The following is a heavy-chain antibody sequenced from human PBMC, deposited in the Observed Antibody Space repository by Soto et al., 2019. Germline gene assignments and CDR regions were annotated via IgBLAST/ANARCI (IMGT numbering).Heavy chain of an antibody. J-gene: IGHJ6*03. CDR3: ARGHLAVVPVASWFYYMDV. CDR2: INAGNGNT. D-gene: IGHD2-2*01. Sequence: QVQLVQSGAEVQKPGASVKVPCKASGYTFSSYAVHWVRQAPGQRLEWMGWINAGNGNTRYSQKFQGRVTISRDTSARTVYMELNGLRSEDTAVYFCARGHLAVVPVASWFYYMDVWGNGTTVTVSS. CDR1: GYTFSSYA. V-gene: IGHV1-3*01.